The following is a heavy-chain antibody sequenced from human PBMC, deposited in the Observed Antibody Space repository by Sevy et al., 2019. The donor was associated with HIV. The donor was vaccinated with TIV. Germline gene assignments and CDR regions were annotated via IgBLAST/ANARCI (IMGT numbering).Heavy chain of an antibody. CDR2: ISSSSNYI. CDR3: ARGEVNYDSLILIRTEGGYYYGMDV. CDR1: GFTFSSYS. J-gene: IGHJ6*02. D-gene: IGHD3-3*01. V-gene: IGHV3-21*01. Sequence: GGSLRLSCAASGFTFSSYSMNWVRQAPGKGLEWVSSISSSSNYIYYADSVKGRFTISRDNAKNSLYLQMNGLRAEETAVYYCARGEVNYDSLILIRTEGGYYYGMDVWGQGTTVTVSS.